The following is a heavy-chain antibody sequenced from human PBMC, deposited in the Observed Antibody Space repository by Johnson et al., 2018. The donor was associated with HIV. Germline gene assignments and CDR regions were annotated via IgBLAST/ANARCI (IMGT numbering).Heavy chain of an antibody. CDR3: HDYWNGQGFDI. D-gene: IGHD3/OR15-3a*01. J-gene: IGHJ3*02. V-gene: IGHV3-23*04. CDR2: FTANDGVT. CDR1: GFTLSSYA. Sequence: VQLVESGGNLVRPGGSLRLSCAPSGFTLSSYALSWVRQAPGKGLEWVSGFTANDGVTYYADSVKGRFTISRDDSKKTVFLQMDNLKTEDTGVYFCHDYWNGQGFDIWGQGTKVTVSS.